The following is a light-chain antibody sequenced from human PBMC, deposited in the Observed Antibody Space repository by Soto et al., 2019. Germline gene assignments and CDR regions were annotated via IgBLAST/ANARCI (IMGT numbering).Light chain of an antibody. CDR3: QQSYSTLDYT. Sequence: DIQMTHSPSSLSASVGDRVTITCRASQRISNYLNWYQHKPGKAPRLLIYAASSLQSGVPSRFRGSGYGTDFTLTISSLQPEDFATYYCQQSYSTLDYTFGQGTKVEIK. CDR2: AAS. J-gene: IGKJ2*01. V-gene: IGKV1-39*01. CDR1: QRISNY.